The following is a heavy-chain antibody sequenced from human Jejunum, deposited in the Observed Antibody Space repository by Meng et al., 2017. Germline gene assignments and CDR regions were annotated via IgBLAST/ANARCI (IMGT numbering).Heavy chain of an antibody. J-gene: IGHJ5*02. CDR2: IWNDGTTK. CDR1: GHTFRYYG. Sequence: GESLKISCAASGHTFRYYGMHWVRQAPGKGLEWVGIIWNDGTTKYYADSVKGRFTISRDNSKNTLYLQMDSLRAEDTAIYYCTRHYCDDSTCPYENNWFDPWGQETLVTVSS. D-gene: IGHD2-21*01. V-gene: IGHV3-33*01. CDR3: TRHYCDDSTCPYENNWFDP.